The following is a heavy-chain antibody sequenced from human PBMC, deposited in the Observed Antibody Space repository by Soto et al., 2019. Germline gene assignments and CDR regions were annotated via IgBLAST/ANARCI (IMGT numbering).Heavy chain of an antibody. Sequence: GGSLRLSCAASGFTFSSYSMNWVRQAPGKGLEWVSSISSSSSYIYYADSVKGRFTISRDNAKNSLYLQMNSLRAEDTAVYYCARDLTWRYYDFWSGSPPDYYMDVWGKGTTVTVSS. J-gene: IGHJ6*03. D-gene: IGHD3-3*01. V-gene: IGHV3-21*01. CDR2: ISSSSSYI. CDR3: ARDLTWRYYDFWSGSPPDYYMDV. CDR1: GFTFSSYS.